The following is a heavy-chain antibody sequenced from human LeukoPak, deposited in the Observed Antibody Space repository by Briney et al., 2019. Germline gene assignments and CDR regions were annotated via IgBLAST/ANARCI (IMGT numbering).Heavy chain of an antibody. CDR3: VRDGGSAWYINGDEAFDI. J-gene: IGHJ3*02. CDR2: ISSDGNHK. Sequence: GGSLRLSCGASGFTFSTYPFHWVRQAPGKGLEWVAVISSDGNHKYYADSVKGRFTISRDNSKNTLYLQMNSLRAEDTAVYYCVRDGGSAWYINGDEAFDIWGQGTMVTVSS. V-gene: IGHV3-30*04. D-gene: IGHD6-19*01. CDR1: GFTFSTYP.